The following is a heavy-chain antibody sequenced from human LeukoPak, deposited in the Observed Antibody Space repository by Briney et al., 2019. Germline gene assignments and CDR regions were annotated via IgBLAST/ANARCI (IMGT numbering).Heavy chain of an antibody. CDR1: GGSFSGYY. V-gene: IGHV4-34*01. CDR3: ARWSTGGWFDP. J-gene: IGHJ5*02. D-gene: IGHD1-14*01. CDR2: INHSGST. Sequence: PSETLSLTCAVYGGSFSGYYWSWIRQPPGKGLEWIGEINHSGSTNYNPSLKSRVTISVDTSKNQFSLKLSSVTAADTAVYYCARWSTGGWFDPWGQETQVTVSS.